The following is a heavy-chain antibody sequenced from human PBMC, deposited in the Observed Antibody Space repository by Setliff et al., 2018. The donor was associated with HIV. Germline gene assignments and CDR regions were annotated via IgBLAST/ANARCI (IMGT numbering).Heavy chain of an antibody. CDR3: ARGSLGVGRRRPFDP. CDR2: INHSGST. V-gene: IGHV4-34*01. D-gene: IGHD1-26*01. J-gene: IGHJ5*02. Sequence: SETLSLTCAVHGGSLSDYYWTWIRQPPGKGLEWIGEINHSGSTNYKESLKSRVTMSVDTSNNHFSLNLNSVTAADTAVYYCARGSLGVGRRRPFDPWGQGTLVTVSS. CDR1: GGSLSDYY.